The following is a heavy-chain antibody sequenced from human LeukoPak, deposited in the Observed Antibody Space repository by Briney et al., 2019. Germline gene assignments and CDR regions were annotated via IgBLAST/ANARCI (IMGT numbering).Heavy chain of an antibody. Sequence: HGASVKVSCKASGYSFTAYYIHWVRQAPGQGLEYMGWINPNSGSTNSSQRFQDRVTLTRDTSISTAFMELTSLTSDDTAVYYCARAYGSGSSYHPDYWGQGTLVTVSS. CDR1: GYSFTAYY. D-gene: IGHD3-10*01. V-gene: IGHV1-2*02. CDR3: ARAYGSGSSYHPDY. CDR2: INPNSGST. J-gene: IGHJ4*02.